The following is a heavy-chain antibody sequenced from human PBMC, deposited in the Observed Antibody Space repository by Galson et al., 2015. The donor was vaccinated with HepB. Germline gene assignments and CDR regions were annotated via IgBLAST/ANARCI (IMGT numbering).Heavy chain of an antibody. Sequence: SLRLSCAASGLIVSTKHVFWVRQAPGKGLVWVSNVGGDGTNTKYVDSVKGRFTISRDNAKNTMYLQMNSLRDEDTAVYYCARYTSGKGFDDWGQGTLVTVSS. V-gene: IGHV3-74*03. D-gene: IGHD3-10*01. CDR1: GLIVSTKH. J-gene: IGHJ4*02. CDR3: ARYTSGKGFDD. CDR2: VGGDGTNT.